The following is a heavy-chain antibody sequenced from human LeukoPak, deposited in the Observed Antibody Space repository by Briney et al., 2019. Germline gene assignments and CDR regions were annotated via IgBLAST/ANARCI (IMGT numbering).Heavy chain of an antibody. D-gene: IGHD3-9*01. CDR1: GGSISSTNNY. J-gene: IGHJ4*02. V-gene: IGHV4-39*07. CDR2: ISYSGST. Sequence: SETLSLTCTVSGGSISSTNNYWAWIRQPPGKGLEWIGSISYSGSTSYNLSLKRRVTISIDTSKNHFSLRLTSMTAADTAVYYCARDLDPGGNVLRYFDWLLYGLYFDYWGQGTLVTVSS. CDR3: ARDLDPGGNVLRYFDWLLYGLYFDY.